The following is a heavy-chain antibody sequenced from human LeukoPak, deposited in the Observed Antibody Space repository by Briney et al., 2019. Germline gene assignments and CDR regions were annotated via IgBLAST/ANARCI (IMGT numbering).Heavy chain of an antibody. D-gene: IGHD4/OR15-4a*01. CDR1: GGSISSGGDY. Sequence: PSQTLSLTCTVSGGSISSGGDYWSLIRQHPGKGLESIGYIYYTGTTYYNPSLKSRLTISVDTSKNQFSLNLSSMTAADAAVYYCARAAWRGSNSRDAFDIWGQGTVVTVSS. J-gene: IGHJ3*02. V-gene: IGHV4-31*03. CDR2: IYYTGTT. CDR3: ARAAWRGSNSRDAFDI.